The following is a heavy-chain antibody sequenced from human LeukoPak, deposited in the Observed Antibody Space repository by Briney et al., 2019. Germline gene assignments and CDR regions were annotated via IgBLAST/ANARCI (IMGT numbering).Heavy chain of an antibody. Sequence: GGSLRLSCAASGFTFSTYSMSWVRQAPGKGLEWVSSISSSTSYIYYADSMKGRFTISRDNAKNSLFLQMNSLRAEDMAVYYCARAETYYYDSSGYSPDYWGQGTLVTVSS. J-gene: IGHJ4*02. CDR1: GFTFSTYS. V-gene: IGHV3-21*01. CDR2: ISSSTSYI. D-gene: IGHD3-22*01. CDR3: ARAETYYYDSSGYSPDY.